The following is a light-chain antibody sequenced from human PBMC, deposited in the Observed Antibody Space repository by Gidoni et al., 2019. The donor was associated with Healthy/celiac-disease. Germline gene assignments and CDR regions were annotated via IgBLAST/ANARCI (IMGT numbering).Light chain of an antibody. CDR2: GAS. V-gene: IGKV3-20*01. Sequence: EIVLTQSPGTLSLSPGERATLSFRASQRVSSSYLAWYQQKPGQAPMLLIYGASSRATGIPDRFSGSGSGTDFTLTISRLEPEDFAVYYCQQYGSSPKTFGQGTKVEIK. CDR3: QQYGSSPKT. J-gene: IGKJ1*01. CDR1: QRVSSSY.